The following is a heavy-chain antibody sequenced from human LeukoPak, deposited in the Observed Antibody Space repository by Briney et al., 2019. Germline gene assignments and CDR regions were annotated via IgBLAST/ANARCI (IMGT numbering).Heavy chain of an antibody. V-gene: IGHV3-7*01. CDR3: ARADFWSGYYEHDY. CDR1: GFTFSSYW. D-gene: IGHD3-3*01. Sequence: GGSLRLSCAASGFTFSSYWMSWVRQAPGKGLEWVANIKQDGSEKYYVDSVKGRFTISRDNAKNSLYLQMNSLRAEDTAVYYCARADFWSGYYEHDYWGQGTLVTVSS. J-gene: IGHJ4*02. CDR2: IKQDGSEK.